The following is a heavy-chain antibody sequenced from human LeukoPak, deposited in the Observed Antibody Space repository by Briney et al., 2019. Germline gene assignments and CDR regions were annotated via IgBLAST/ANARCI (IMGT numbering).Heavy chain of an antibody. CDR1: GFTFDDYA. CDR2: ISWNSGSI. V-gene: IGHV3-9*01. D-gene: IGHD2-21*02. J-gene: IGHJ6*02. Sequence: GGSLRLSCAASGFTFDDYAMHWVRQAPGKGLEWVSGISWNSGSIGYADSVKGRFTISRDNAKNSPYLQMNSLRAEDTAVYYCARYYCGGDCYSYYYYGMDVWGQGTTVTVSS. CDR3: ARYYCGGDCYSYYYYGMDV.